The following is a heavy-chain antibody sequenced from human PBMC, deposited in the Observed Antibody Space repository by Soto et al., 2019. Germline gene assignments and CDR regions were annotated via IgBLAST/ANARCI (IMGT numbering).Heavy chain of an antibody. Sequence: PSETLSLTCTVSAGSISTYFWSWIRQPPGKGLEWIGYIYYSGTTNYNPSLKSRVTILLDTSKNQFSLRLSSVTAADTAVYYCARGRGGYYDAFDIWGQGTLVTVSS. J-gene: IGHJ3*02. CDR1: AGSISTYF. V-gene: IGHV4-59*01. CDR3: ARGRGGYYDAFDI. CDR2: IYYSGTT. D-gene: IGHD1-26*01.